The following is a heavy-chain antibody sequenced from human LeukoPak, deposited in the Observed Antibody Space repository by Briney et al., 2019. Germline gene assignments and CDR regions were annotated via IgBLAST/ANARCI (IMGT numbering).Heavy chain of an antibody. CDR1: GGSISSGDYY. J-gene: IGHJ4*02. CDR3: ARLSEAALRALDY. CDR2: IHYSGST. V-gene: IGHV4-30-4*01. Sequence: PSETLSLTCTVSGGSISSGDYYWSWIRQPPGKGLEWIGYIHYSGSTYYNPSLKSRVTISVDTSKNQFSLKLSSVTAADTAVYYCARLSEAALRALDYWGQGTLVTVSS. D-gene: IGHD4-17*01.